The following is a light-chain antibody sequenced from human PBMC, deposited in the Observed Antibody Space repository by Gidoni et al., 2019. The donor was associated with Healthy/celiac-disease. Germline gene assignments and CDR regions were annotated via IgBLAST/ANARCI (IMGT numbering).Light chain of an antibody. J-gene: IGKJ1*01. Sequence: DIQMTQSPSSLSASVGDRVTITCRASQTISTYLNWYQQRPGEAPKLLVYAASSLHRGVPSRFSATESGTDFTLTINGLQPEDFATYYCQQSYSMPRTFGQGTKVEV. CDR1: QTISTY. CDR2: AAS. CDR3: QQSYSMPRT. V-gene: IGKV1-39*01.